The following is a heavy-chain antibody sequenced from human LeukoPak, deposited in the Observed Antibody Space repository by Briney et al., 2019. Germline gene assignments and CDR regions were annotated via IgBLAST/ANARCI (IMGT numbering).Heavy chain of an antibody. Sequence: PSETLSLTCTVSGGSISSYYWSWIRQPPGKGLEWIVYIYYSGSTNYNPSLKSRVTISVDTSKNQFSLKLSSVTAADTAVYYCARADGSGSYWSYYYYYMDVWGKGTTVTVSS. CDR3: ARADGSGSYWSYYYYYMDV. D-gene: IGHD3-10*01. J-gene: IGHJ6*03. CDR2: IYYSGST. V-gene: IGHV4-59*01. CDR1: GGSISSYY.